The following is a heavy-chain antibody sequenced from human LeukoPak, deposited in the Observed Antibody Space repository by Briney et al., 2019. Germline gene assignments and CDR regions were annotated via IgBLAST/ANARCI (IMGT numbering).Heavy chain of an antibody. V-gene: IGHV4-59*01. CDR2: IYYSGST. Sequence: SETLSLTCTVSGGSISSYYWSWIRQPPGKGLEWIGYIYYSGSTNYNPSLKSRVTISVDTSKNQFSLKLSSVTAADTAVYYCARTPPYCSGGSCYSVIYYYGMDVWGKGTTVTVSS. CDR3: ARTPPYCSGGSCYSVIYYYGMDV. CDR1: GGSISSYY. J-gene: IGHJ6*04. D-gene: IGHD2-15*01.